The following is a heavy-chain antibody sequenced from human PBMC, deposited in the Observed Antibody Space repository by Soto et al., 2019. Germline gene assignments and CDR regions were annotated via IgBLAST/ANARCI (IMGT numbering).Heavy chain of an antibody. J-gene: IGHJ4*02. CDR1: GYSFTKYW. D-gene: IGHD1-26*01. V-gene: IGHV5-51*01. Sequence: GESLKISCKGSGYSFTKYWIGWVRQMPGKGLEWMGIIYPGDSDARYSPSFQGQVIISADKSINTAYLQWSSLQASDTAVYYCARTYSGTYPPPCSSDYWGQGPQVTVSS. CDR3: ARTYSGTYPPPCSSDY. CDR2: IYPGDSDA.